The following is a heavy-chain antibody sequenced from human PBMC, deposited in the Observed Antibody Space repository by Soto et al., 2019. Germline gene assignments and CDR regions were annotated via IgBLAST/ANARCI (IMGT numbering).Heavy chain of an antibody. CDR1: GGSISSGGYY. D-gene: IGHD6-13*01. J-gene: IGHJ6*03. V-gene: IGHV4-31*03. CDR3: ARGGWAAAGKFRVYYYYMDV. Sequence: PSETLSLTCTVSGGSISSGGYYWSWIRQHPGKGLEWIGYIYYSGSTYYNPTLKSRFTISVDTSKNQFSLNLSSVTAADTAVYYCARGGWAAAGKFRVYYYYMDVWGKGTTVTVSS. CDR2: IYYSGST.